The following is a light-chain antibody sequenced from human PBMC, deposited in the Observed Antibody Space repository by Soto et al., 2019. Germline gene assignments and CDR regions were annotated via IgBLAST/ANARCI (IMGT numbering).Light chain of an antibody. V-gene: IGKV3-20*01. Sequence: EIVLTQSPGTLSLSPGERATLSCRASQSVSSSYLAWYQQKPRQAPRLLIYGASSRATGIPDRFSGSGSGTDFTLTISRLEPEDFAVYYSQQYGSSPWTFGQATKVEIK. CDR3: QQYGSSPWT. CDR2: GAS. CDR1: QSVSSSY. J-gene: IGKJ1*01.